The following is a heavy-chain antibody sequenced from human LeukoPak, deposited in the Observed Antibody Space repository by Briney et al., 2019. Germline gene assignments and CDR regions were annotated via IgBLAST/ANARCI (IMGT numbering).Heavy chain of an antibody. CDR2: IYTNGKD. V-gene: IGHV3-53*01. CDR3: ARDSPTSGIVS. J-gene: IGHJ4*02. CDR1: GFSVDISY. D-gene: IGHD2-15*01. Sequence: PGGSLRLSCSASGFSVDISYMSWVRQSPGKGRGWVSVIYTNGKDYYSESAKGRFTISRDISKNSLDLQMNRLRVDDTAVYYCARDSPTSGIVSWGQGTLVIVSS.